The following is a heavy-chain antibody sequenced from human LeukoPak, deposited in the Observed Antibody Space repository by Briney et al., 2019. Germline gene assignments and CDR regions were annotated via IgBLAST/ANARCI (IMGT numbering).Heavy chain of an antibody. Sequence: SGPTLVKPTQTLTLTCTFSGFSLSTSGVGVGWIRQPPGKALEWLALIYWNDDKRYSPSLKSRLTITKDTSKNQVVLTMTNMDPVETGTYFCAHSPGWLLRSRRYYFDYWGQGTLVTVSS. J-gene: IGHJ4*02. CDR3: AHSPGWLLRSRRYYFDY. V-gene: IGHV2-5*01. CDR1: GFSLSTSGVG. D-gene: IGHD3-22*01. CDR2: IYWNDDK.